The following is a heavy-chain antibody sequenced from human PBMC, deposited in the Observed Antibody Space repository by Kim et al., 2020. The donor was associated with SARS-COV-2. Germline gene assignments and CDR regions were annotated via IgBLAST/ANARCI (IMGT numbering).Heavy chain of an antibody. J-gene: IGHJ4*02. Sequence: ASVKVSCKASGYSFSSYAMHWVRQAPGQKLEWMGWINAVSGTTSYSLKFQGRVTITRDASANTSYLELSSLRSEDTAVYYCARDLQRVVELFDFWGQGTL. V-gene: IGHV1-3*01. CDR2: INAVSGTT. D-gene: IGHD3-10*01. CDR1: GYSFSSYA. CDR3: ARDLQRVVELFDF.